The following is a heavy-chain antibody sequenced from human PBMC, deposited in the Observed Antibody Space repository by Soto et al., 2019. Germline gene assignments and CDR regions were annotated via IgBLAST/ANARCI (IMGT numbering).Heavy chain of an antibody. Sequence: SETLSLTCTVSGGSISTSGYYWGWIRQPPGKGLEWIGTIYYTGRTFYNPSLRSRVTISVDTSKNHLSLKLSAVTAADTGVYYCARHDGPYSGTCDFWGQGTLVTVSS. CDR2: IYYTGRT. D-gene: IGHD1-26*01. CDR3: ARHDGPYSGTCDF. CDR1: GGSISTSGYY. V-gene: IGHV4-39*01. J-gene: IGHJ4*02.